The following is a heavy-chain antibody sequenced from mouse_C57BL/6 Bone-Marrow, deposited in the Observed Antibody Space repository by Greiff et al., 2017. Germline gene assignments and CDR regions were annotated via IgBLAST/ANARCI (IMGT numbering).Heavy chain of an antibody. D-gene: IGHD1-1*01. Sequence: EVQLVESGGDLVKPGGSLKLSCAASGFTFSSYAMSWVRQTPEKRLEWVATISDGGSYTYYPDNVKGRFTISRDNAKNNLYLQMSHLKSEDTAMYYCARDCYYYGSRGYYAMDYWGQGTSVTVSS. V-gene: IGHV5-4*01. CDR2: ISDGGSYT. CDR3: ARDCYYYGSRGYYAMDY. CDR1: GFTFSSYA. J-gene: IGHJ4*01.